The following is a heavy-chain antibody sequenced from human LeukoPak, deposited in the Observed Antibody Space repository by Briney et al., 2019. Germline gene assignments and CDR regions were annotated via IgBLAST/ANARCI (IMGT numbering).Heavy chain of an antibody. CDR1: GFTLTNYV. D-gene: IGHD3-9*01. CDR3: AKTIAATGYYYGMDV. Sequence: GGSLRLSCAASGFTLTNYVMSWVRQAPGKELEWVSGISGSGGSTYYADSVKGRLTISRDNSYNTLYLQMNSLRAEDTAVYYCAKTIAATGYYYGMDVWGQGTTVTVSS. J-gene: IGHJ6*02. CDR2: ISGSGGST. V-gene: IGHV3-23*01.